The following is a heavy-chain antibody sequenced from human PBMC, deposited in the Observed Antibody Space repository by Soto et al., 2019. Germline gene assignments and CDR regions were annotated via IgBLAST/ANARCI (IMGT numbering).Heavy chain of an antibody. CDR2: VSATGGPT. CDR3: SKAIKTTVVRAYDC. D-gene: IGHD4-17*01. Sequence: VQLLESGGGLVQPGGSLRLSCAASGFTFSSYAMTWVRQAPGKGLEWVSVVSATGGPTYYADSVKGRFTISRDNSKNTLYRQMNSLRADDTAVYYCSKAIKTTVVRAYDCWGRGTLVTVSS. V-gene: IGHV3-23*01. CDR1: GFTFSSYA. J-gene: IGHJ4*02.